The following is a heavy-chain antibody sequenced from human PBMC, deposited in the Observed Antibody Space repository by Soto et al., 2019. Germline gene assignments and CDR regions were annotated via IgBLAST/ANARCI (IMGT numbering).Heavy chain of an antibody. V-gene: IGHV6-1*01. J-gene: IGHJ6*03. D-gene: IGHD3-3*01. Sequence: SQTLSLTCAISGDSVSSNSAAWNWIRQSPSRGLEWLGRTYYRSKWYNDYAVSVKSRITINPDTSKNQFSLQLNSVTPEETAVYYCAREGGYDFWSGYDDYYYYYMDVWGKGTTVTVSS. CDR3: AREGGYDFWSGYDDYYYYYMDV. CDR2: TYYRSKWYN. CDR1: GDSVSSNSAA.